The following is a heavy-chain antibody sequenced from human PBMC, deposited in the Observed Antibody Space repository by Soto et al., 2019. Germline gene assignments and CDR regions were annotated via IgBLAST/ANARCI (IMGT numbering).Heavy chain of an antibody. J-gene: IGHJ6*03. D-gene: IGHD3-3*01. V-gene: IGHV1-18*01. CDR3: ARKYHPRFWSGYYHYYYYMDV. CDR1: GYTFTSYG. Sequence: ASVKVSCKASGYTFTSYGISWVRQAPGQGLEWMGWISAYNGNTNYAQKLQGRVTMTTDTSTSTAYMELRSLRSDDTAVYYCARKYHPRFWSGYYHYYYYMDVWGKGTTVTVSS. CDR2: ISAYNGNT.